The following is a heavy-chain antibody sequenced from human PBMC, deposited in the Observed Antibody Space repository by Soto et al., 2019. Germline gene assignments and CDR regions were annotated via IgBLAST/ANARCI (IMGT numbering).Heavy chain of an antibody. J-gene: IGHJ6*02. CDR1: GGSISSGGYY. Sequence: QVQLQESGPGLVKPSQTLSLTCTVSGGSISSGGYYWSWIRQHPGKGLEWIGYIYYSGSTYYNPYLKSRVTISVDTSKNQFSLKLSSVTAADTAVYYCARDWKYCSSTSCSLPMGMDVWGQGTTVTVSS. V-gene: IGHV4-31*03. D-gene: IGHD2-2*01. CDR2: IYYSGST. CDR3: ARDWKYCSSTSCSLPMGMDV.